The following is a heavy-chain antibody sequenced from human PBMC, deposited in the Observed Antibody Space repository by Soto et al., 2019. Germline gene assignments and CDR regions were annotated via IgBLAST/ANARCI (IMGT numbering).Heavy chain of an antibody. D-gene: IGHD4-17*01. V-gene: IGHV3-74*03. J-gene: IGHJ3*02. Sequence: EVQLVESGGGLVQPGGSLRLSCEGSGFTFSSNWMHWVRQAPGEGLVWVSSIRGDGGATPYADSVKGRFSISRDNAKNTLYLVMNSLRAEDSAVYYCAREDDGVDIWGQWTMVTVSS. CDR3: AREDDGVDI. CDR1: GFTFSSNW. CDR2: IRGDGGAT.